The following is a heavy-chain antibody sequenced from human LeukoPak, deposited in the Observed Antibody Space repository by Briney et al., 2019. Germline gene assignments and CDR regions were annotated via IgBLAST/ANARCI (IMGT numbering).Heavy chain of an antibody. CDR1: GFTFSSYE. V-gene: IGHV3-48*03. Sequence: PGGSLRLSCAASGFTFSSYEMNWVRQAPGKGLEWVSYISSSGSTIYYADSVKGRFTISRDNAKNSLYLQMNSLRAEDTAVYYCARDKGHEGQLERRRFDPWGQGTLVTVSS. D-gene: IGHD1-1*01. CDR2: ISSSGSTI. J-gene: IGHJ5*02. CDR3: ARDKGHEGQLERRRFDP.